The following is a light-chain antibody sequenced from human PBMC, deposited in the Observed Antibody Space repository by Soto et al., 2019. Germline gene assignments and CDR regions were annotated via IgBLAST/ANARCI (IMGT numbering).Light chain of an antibody. V-gene: IGLV2-14*03. J-gene: IGLJ1*01. CDR2: DVS. CDR1: SSDVGGYNY. Sequence: QSALTQPASLSGSPGQSITISCTGTSSDVGGYNYVSWYQQHPGKGPKLMIYDVSNRPSGVSNRFSGSKSGNTASLTISGLQAEDEADYYCSSDRASSTTHYVFGTGTKLPVL. CDR3: SSDRASSTTHYV.